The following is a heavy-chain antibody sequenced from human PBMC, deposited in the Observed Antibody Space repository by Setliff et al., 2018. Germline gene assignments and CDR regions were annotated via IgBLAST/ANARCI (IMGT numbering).Heavy chain of an antibody. CDR2: IKQDGSEE. Sequence: GGSLRLSCAASGFGFSSYAMTWVRQAPGKGLEWVANIKQDGSEEYYVDSVRGRFTISRDNAHSSLYLQMNNLRVEDTAVYYCTTRYHNPGDGYMAVFDFWGQGSLVTVSS. CDR1: GFGFSSYA. V-gene: IGHV3-7*03. CDR3: TTRYHNPGDGYMAVFDF. J-gene: IGHJ4*02. D-gene: IGHD2-21*01.